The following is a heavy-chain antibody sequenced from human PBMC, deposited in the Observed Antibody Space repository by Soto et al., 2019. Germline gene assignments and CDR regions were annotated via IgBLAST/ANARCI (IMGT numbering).Heavy chain of an antibody. Sequence: ASVKVSCKVSGYTLTELSMHWVRQAPGKGLEWMGGFDPEDGETTYAQKFQGRDNMTEDTSTDTAYMELSSLRSEDTAVYYCATGYSSSWYRGFNRRYYFDYWGQGTLVTVSS. D-gene: IGHD6-13*01. CDR1: GYTLTELS. V-gene: IGHV1-24*01. CDR3: ATGYSSSWYRGFNRRYYFDY. J-gene: IGHJ4*02. CDR2: FDPEDGET.